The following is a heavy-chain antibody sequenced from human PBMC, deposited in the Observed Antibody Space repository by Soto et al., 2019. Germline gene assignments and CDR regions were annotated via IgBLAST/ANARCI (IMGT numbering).Heavy chain of an antibody. CDR1: GGSISSGDYY. CDR3: ARIIAASLYFFDY. Sequence: SETLSLTCTVSGGSISSGDYYWSWIRQPPGKGLEWIGEINHSGSTNYNPSLKSRVTISVDTSKNQFSLKLSSVTAADTAVYYWARIIAASLYFFDYWGQATLVTVSS. CDR2: INHSGST. D-gene: IGHD6-6*01. V-gene: IGHV4-39*07. J-gene: IGHJ4*02.